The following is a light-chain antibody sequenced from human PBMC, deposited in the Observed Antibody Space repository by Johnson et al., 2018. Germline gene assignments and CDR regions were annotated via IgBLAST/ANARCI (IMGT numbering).Light chain of an antibody. CDR1: SSNIGNNY. V-gene: IGLV1-51*02. CDR3: GTWDSSLSAGKV. Sequence: QSVLTQPPSVSAAPGQKVTISCSGSSSNIGNNYVSWYQQLQGTAPKLFIYENNKRPSGIPDRFSGSKSGTSATLGITGLQTGDEADYYCGTWDSSLSAGKVCGTGTTVLVL. CDR2: ENN. J-gene: IGLJ1*01.